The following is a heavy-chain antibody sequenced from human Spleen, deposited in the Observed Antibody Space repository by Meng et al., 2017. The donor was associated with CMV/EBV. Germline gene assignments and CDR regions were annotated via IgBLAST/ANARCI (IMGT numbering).Heavy chain of an antibody. CDR2: INHSGST. CDR3: AGAPSGTYFY. Sequence: QVQLQQRGAGLFKPSETLSLTCAVYGGSLSGFYWSWIRQPPGKGLEWIGEINHSGSTTYSSPLKSRVTISIDTPKNQFSLNLSSVTAADTAVYFCAGAPSGTYFYWGQGALVTVSS. V-gene: IGHV4-34*01. J-gene: IGHJ4*02. CDR1: GGSLSGFY. D-gene: IGHD1-26*01.